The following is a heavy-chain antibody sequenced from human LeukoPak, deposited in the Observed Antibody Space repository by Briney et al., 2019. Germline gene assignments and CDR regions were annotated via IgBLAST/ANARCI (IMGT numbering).Heavy chain of an antibody. CDR3: ARGPRDYYDSSGYYQH. V-gene: IGHV1-69*13. Sequence: SVKVSCKASGYIFTDYYMHWVRQAPGQGLEWMGGIIPIFGTANYAQKFQGRVTITADESTSTAYMELSSLRSEDTAVYYCARGPRDYYDSSGYYQHWGQGTLVAVSS. CDR2: IIPIFGTA. D-gene: IGHD3-22*01. J-gene: IGHJ4*02. CDR1: GYIFTDYY.